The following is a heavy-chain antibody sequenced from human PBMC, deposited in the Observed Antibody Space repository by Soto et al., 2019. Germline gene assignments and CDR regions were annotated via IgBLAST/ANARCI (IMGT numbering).Heavy chain of an antibody. CDR1: GYTFTSYD. CDR3: ARSYPRYYDFWSGYYTYYYCYGMEV. V-gene: IGHV1-8*01. D-gene: IGHD3-3*01. J-gene: IGHJ6*01. Sequence: ASVKVSCKASGYTFTSYDINWVRQATVQVLEWMGCMNPNSGNTGYAQKFQGRVTMTRNTYISTAYMELSSLRSEDTAVYYCARSYPRYYDFWSGYYTYYYCYGMEVWGQGTTVTVSS. CDR2: MNPNSGNT.